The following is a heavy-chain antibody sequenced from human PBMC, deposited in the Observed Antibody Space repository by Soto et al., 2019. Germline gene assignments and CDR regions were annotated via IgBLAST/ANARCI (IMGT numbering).Heavy chain of an antibody. Sequence: GGSLRLSCAASGFTFSIYAMSWVRQAPGKGLEWVSAISGSGGSTYYADSVKGRFTISRDNSKNTLYLQMNSLRAEDTAVYYCAKHTSSSSWYPFGYWGQGTLVTVSS. J-gene: IGHJ4*02. CDR1: GFTFSIYA. CDR2: ISGSGGST. V-gene: IGHV3-23*01. D-gene: IGHD6-13*01. CDR3: AKHTSSSSWYPFGY.